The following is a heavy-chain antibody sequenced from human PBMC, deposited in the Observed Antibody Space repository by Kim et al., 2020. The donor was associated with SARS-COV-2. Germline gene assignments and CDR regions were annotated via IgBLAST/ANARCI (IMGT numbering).Heavy chain of an antibody. CDR3: ARDQIGVPDGSGTYYDVIEPEGMDV. Sequence: GGSLRLSCAASGFTFSSYTMNWVRQAPGKGLEWVSYISSRSVTIYYADSVKGRFTISRDNAKNSLYLQMNSLRDEDTAVYYCARDQIGVPDGSGTYYDVIEPEGMDVWGQGTTVTVSS. CDR1: GFTFSSYT. J-gene: IGHJ6*02. CDR2: ISSRSVTI. V-gene: IGHV3-48*02. D-gene: IGHD3-10*01.